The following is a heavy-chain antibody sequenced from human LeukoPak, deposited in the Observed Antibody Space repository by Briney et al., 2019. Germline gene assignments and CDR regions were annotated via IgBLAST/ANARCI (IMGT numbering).Heavy chain of an antibody. D-gene: IGHD5-18*01. J-gene: IGHJ4*02. Sequence: PSETLSLTCTVSGGSISSSSYYWGWIRQPPGKGLEWIGSIYYSGSTYYNPSLKSRVTISVDTSKSQFSLKLSSVTAADTAVYYCARRGYSYGYKDYYFDYWGQGTLVTVSS. CDR3: ARRGYSYGYKDYYFDY. V-gene: IGHV4-39*01. CDR1: GGSISSSSYY. CDR2: IYYSGST.